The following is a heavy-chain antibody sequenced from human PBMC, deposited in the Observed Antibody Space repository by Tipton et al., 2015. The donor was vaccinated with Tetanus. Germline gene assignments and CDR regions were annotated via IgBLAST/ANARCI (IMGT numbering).Heavy chain of an antibody. CDR3: ARANFDFSKKGPFDS. V-gene: IGHV4-34*01. CDR1: GGSFNAYY. Sequence: TLSLTCGVSGGSFNAYYWSWIRQTPGKGLEWIGEVNQSGSTKYNPSFNSRAAISVDTSKNQFSLKLASVTAADTAVYFCARANFDFSKKGPFDSWGQGILVIVSA. D-gene: IGHD3-3*01. CDR2: VNQSGST. J-gene: IGHJ4*02.